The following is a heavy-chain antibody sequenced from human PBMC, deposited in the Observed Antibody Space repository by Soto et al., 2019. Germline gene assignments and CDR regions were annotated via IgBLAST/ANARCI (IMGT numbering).Heavy chain of an antibody. CDR2: IKSKTDGGTT. Sequence: VGSLRLSCAASGFTFSNAWMSWVRQAPGKGLEWVGRIKSKTDGGTTDYAAPVKGRFTISRDDSKNTLYLQMNSLKTEDTAVYYCTTDGGIAVAGQYYYYYYGMDVWGQGTTVTVSS. J-gene: IGHJ6*02. CDR3: TTDGGIAVAGQYYYYYYGMDV. CDR1: GFTFSNAW. D-gene: IGHD6-19*01. V-gene: IGHV3-15*01.